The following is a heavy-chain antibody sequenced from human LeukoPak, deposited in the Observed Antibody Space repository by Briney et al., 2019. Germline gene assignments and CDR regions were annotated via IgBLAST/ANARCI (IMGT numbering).Heavy chain of an antibody. J-gene: IGHJ3*02. Sequence: PGRSLRLSCAASGFTFDDYAMHWVRQAPGKGLEWVSGISWNSGSIGYADSVKGRFTTSRDNAENSLYLQMNSLRAEDMALYYCAKGNTRTLGDAFDIWGQGTMVTVSS. D-gene: IGHD1-14*01. CDR2: ISWNSGSI. CDR1: GFTFDDYA. CDR3: AKGNTRTLGDAFDI. V-gene: IGHV3-9*03.